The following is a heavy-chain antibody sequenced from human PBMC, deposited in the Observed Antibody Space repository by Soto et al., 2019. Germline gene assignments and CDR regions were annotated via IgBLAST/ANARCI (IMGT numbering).Heavy chain of an antibody. V-gene: IGHV3-30*18. D-gene: IGHD6-6*01. Sequence: GGSLRLSCAASGFTFSSYGMHWVRQAPGKGLEWVAVISYDGSNKYYADSVKGRFTISRDNSKNTLCLQMNSLRAEDTAVYYCAKDHIAAPFDYWGQGTLVTVSS. J-gene: IGHJ4*02. CDR3: AKDHIAAPFDY. CDR2: ISYDGSNK. CDR1: GFTFSSYG.